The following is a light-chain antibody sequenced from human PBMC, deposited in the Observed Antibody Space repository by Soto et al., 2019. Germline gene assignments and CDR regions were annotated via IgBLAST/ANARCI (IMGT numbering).Light chain of an antibody. J-gene: IGKJ3*01. CDR2: DAS. CDR3: QQRSNLS. CDR1: QSVSSY. Sequence: EIVLTQSPATLYLSPGERATLSCRASQSVSSYLAWYQQKPGQAPRLLIYDASNRATGIPARFSGSGSGTDFTLPISSLRPEDFAVYYCQQRSNLSFGPGTKVDIK. V-gene: IGKV3-11*01.